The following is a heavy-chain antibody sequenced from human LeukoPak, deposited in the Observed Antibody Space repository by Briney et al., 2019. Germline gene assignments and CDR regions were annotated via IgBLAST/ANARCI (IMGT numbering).Heavy chain of an antibody. V-gene: IGHV1-18*03. J-gene: IGHJ4*02. Sequence: ASVKVSCKASGYTFTSYGISWVRQAPGQGLEWMGWISAYNGNTNYAQKLQGRVTMTTDTSTSTAYMDLNSLRSEDMAVYYCAVGDYYYDTRFDYWGQGTLVTVSS. CDR1: GYTFTSYG. CDR3: AVGDYYYDTRFDY. CDR2: ISAYNGNT. D-gene: IGHD3-22*01.